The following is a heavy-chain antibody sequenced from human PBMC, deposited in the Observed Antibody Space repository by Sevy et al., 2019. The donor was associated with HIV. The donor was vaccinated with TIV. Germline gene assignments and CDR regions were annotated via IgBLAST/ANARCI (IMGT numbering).Heavy chain of an antibody. CDR3: AKEFTVNHYNYMDV. J-gene: IGHJ6*03. Sequence: GGSLRLSCAASGFTFSSYGMHWVRQAPGKGLEWVAFIRYDGSNKYYADSVKGRFTISRDNSKNTLYLQMNSLRAEDTAVYYCAKEFTVNHYNYMDVWGKGTTVTVSS. D-gene: IGHD4-4*01. CDR1: GFTFSSYG. CDR2: IRYDGSNK. V-gene: IGHV3-30*02.